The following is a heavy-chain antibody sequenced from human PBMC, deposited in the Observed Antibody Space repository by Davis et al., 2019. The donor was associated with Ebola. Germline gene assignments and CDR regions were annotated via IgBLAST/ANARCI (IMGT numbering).Heavy chain of an antibody. Sequence: GSLRLSCAVSGGSISSYYWSWIRQPPGKGLEWIGYIYYSGSTNYNPSLKSRVTISVDTSKNQFSLKLSSVTAADTAVYYCARHRHYGMDVWGQGTTVTVSS. CDR1: GGSISSYY. CDR3: ARHRHYGMDV. J-gene: IGHJ6*02. CDR2: IYYSGST. V-gene: IGHV4-59*08.